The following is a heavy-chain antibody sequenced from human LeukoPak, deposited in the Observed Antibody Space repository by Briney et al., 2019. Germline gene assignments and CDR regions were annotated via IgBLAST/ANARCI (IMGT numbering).Heavy chain of an antibody. CDR1: GGSISSYY. D-gene: IGHD3-10*01. CDR3: ARARPGDLYGDWYFDL. CDR2: IYTSGST. V-gene: IGHV4-4*07. J-gene: IGHJ2*01. Sequence: PSETLSLTCTVSGGSISSYYWSWIRQPAGKGLEWIGRIYTSGSTNYNPSLKSRVTMSVDTSKNQFSLKLSSVTAADTAVYYCARARPGDLYGDWYFDLWGRGTLVTVSS.